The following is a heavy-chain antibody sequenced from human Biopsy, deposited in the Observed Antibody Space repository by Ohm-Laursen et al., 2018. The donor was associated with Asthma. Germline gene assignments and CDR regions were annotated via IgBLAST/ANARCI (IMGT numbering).Heavy chain of an antibody. Sequence: SLRLSCAASGLTFRAHAMSWVRQAPGKGLEWVSTISGNSGITYYADSVKGRFTISRDNSQNTLYLHMDSLSAEDTAVYYCAKDRSGTWYGFDCWGQGTLVTVSS. J-gene: IGHJ4*02. CDR3: AKDRSGTWYGFDC. V-gene: IGHV3-23*01. CDR2: ISGNSGIT. D-gene: IGHD6-13*01. CDR1: GLTFRAHA.